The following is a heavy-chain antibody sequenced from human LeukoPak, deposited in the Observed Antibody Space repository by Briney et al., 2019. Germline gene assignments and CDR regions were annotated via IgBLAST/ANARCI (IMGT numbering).Heavy chain of an antibody. CDR3: VADFDY. CDR1: GFTFSSYA. Sequence: PGRSLRLSCTASGFTFSSYAMHWVRQAPGKGLDWVTHIQSDGSNEYYADSVKGRFTISRDNSKNTLYLQMNSLRAEDTAIYYCVADFDYWGQGTLVTVS. V-gene: IGHV3-30*04. J-gene: IGHJ4*02. D-gene: IGHD6-19*01. CDR2: IQSDGSNE.